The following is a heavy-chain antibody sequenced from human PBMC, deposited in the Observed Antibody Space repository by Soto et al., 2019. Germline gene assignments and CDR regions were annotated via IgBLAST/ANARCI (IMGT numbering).Heavy chain of an antibody. J-gene: IGHJ4*02. CDR1: GYTFTDYD. CDR3: ASGASSNWPDF. V-gene: IGHV1-2*02. CDR2: INANSGGT. Sequence: GASVKVSCKXSGYTFTDYDMHWVRQAPGQGLEWMGWINANSGGTNYPQKFQGRVTLTRDTSISTVYMGLSSLRSDDTAVYYCASGASSNWPDFWGRGTLVTVSS. D-gene: IGHD6-13*01.